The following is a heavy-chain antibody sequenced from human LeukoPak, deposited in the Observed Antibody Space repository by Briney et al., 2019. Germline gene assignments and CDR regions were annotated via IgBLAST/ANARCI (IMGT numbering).Heavy chain of an antibody. V-gene: IGHV1-46*01. Sequence: ASVKVSCKASGYTFTSYYMHWVRQAPGQGLEWMGIINPSGGSTSYAQKLQGRVTMTTDTSTSTAYMELRSLRSDDTAVYYCARGGLVTAQVGHYWGQGTLVTVSS. D-gene: IGHD2-21*02. CDR1: GYTFTSYY. CDR2: INPSGGST. CDR3: ARGGLVTAQVGHY. J-gene: IGHJ4*02.